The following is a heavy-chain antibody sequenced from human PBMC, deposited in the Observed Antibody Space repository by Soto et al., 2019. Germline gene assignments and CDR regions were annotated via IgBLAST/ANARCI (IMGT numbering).Heavy chain of an antibody. CDR1: GFTFGGSA. Sequence: EVQLVESGGGLVQPGGSLKLSCAASGFTFGGSAMHWVRQASGKGLAWVGHISSRTNNYVTEYAASVKGRFTISRDDSKNTAYLQMNSLKPEDTAVYYCTRRTDFWGLMSYWGQGTLVTVSS. V-gene: IGHV3-73*02. J-gene: IGHJ4*02. CDR2: ISSRTNNYVT. D-gene: IGHD3-3*01. CDR3: TRRTDFWGLMSY.